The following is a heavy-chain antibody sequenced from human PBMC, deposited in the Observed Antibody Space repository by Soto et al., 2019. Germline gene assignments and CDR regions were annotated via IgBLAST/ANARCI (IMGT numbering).Heavy chain of an antibody. V-gene: IGHV3-30-3*01. CDR2: ISYDGSNK. J-gene: IGHJ6*02. CDR1: GFTFSSYA. CDR3: ARDHYDFWSGYYITEGRRYGMDV. Sequence: GGSLRLSCAASGFTFSSYAMHWVRQAPGKGLEWVAVISYDGSNKYYADSVKGRFTISRDNAKNSLYLQMNSLRAEDTAVYYCARDHYDFWSGYYITEGRRYGMDVWGQGTTVTVSS. D-gene: IGHD3-3*01.